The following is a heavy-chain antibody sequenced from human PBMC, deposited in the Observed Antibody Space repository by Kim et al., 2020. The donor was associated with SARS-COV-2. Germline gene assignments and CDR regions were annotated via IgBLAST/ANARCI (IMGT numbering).Heavy chain of an antibody. D-gene: IGHD3-16*02. J-gene: IGHJ6*02. V-gene: IGHV3-9*01. CDR3: ARSGDGTYPQGAYYYGLDV. Sequence: GGSLRLSCAAYGFRFDDYALHWVRQPPGKGMAWVSGISWNGDNRGYADSVMGRFTISRDNAKKYLYLQMNELRPDDTALYYCARSGDGTYPQGAYYYGLDVWGQGTTVTVSS. CDR1: GFRFDDYA. CDR2: ISWNGDNR.